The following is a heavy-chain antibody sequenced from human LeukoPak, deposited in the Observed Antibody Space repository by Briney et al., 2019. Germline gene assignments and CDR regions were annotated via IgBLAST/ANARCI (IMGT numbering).Heavy chain of an antibody. V-gene: IGHV4-61*01. CDR1: GDSFNNNNYY. D-gene: IGHD3-3*01. CDR2: IYYSGST. CDR3: ARVPRITIFGVARAAYFDY. J-gene: IGHJ4*02. Sequence: SETLSLTCTVSGDSFNNNNYYWGWIRQPPGVGLEWIGYIYYSGSTNYNPSLKSRVTISVDTSKNQFSLKLSSVTAADTAVYYCARVPRITIFGVARAAYFDYWGQGTLVTVSS.